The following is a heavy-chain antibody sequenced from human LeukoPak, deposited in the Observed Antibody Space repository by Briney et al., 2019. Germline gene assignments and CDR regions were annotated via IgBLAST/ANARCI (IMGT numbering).Heavy chain of an antibody. Sequence: GGSLRLSCAASGFTFSNYYMNSVRQAPGKGLEWVSSISSSSSYIYYADSVKGRFTISRDNAKNSLYLQMNSLRAEDTAVYYCAREVVVPAASGYMDVWGKGTTVTVSS. CDR3: AREVVVPAASGYMDV. CDR1: GFTFSNYY. CDR2: ISSSSSYI. D-gene: IGHD2-2*01. V-gene: IGHV3-21*01. J-gene: IGHJ6*03.